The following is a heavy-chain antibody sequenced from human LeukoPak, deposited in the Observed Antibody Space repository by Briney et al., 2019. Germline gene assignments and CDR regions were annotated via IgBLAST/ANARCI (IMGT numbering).Heavy chain of an antibody. D-gene: IGHD6-19*01. Sequence: GRSLRLSCAASGFTFSSYGMHWVRQAPGKGQEWVAVIWYDGSNKYYADSVKGRFTISRDNSKNTLYLQMNSLRAEDTAVYYCARDRSIAVAGYFDYWGQGTLVTVSS. CDR2: IWYDGSNK. J-gene: IGHJ4*02. V-gene: IGHV3-33*01. CDR1: GFTFSSYG. CDR3: ARDRSIAVAGYFDY.